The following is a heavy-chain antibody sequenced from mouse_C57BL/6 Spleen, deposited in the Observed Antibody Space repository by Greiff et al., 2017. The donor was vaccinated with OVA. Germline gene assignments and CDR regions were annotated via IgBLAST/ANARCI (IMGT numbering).Heavy chain of an antibody. Sequence: VQLQQSGAELVRPGASVKLSCKASGYTFTDYYINWVKQRPGQGLEWIARIYPGSGNTYYNEKFKGKATLTAEKSSSTAYMQLSSLTSEDSAVYFCARYGSSYPFDYWGQGTTLTVSS. D-gene: IGHD1-1*01. J-gene: IGHJ2*01. CDR2: IYPGSGNT. CDR3: ARYGSSYPFDY. V-gene: IGHV1-76*01. CDR1: GYTFTDYY.